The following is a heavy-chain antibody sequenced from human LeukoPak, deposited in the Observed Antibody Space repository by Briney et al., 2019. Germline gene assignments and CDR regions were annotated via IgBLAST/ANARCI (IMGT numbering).Heavy chain of an antibody. V-gene: IGHV4-59*11. CDR3: ARGIESYGDYGY. CDR1: GGSISGPY. D-gene: IGHD4-17*01. Sequence: SETLSLTSTVSGGSISGPYWSWIRQPPGKGLEWIAHMYNSGSTNYNPSLKSRVTISIDTSKNQFSLKLSSLTAADTAIYYCARGIESYGDYGYWGQGILVTVSS. CDR2: MYNSGST. J-gene: IGHJ4*02.